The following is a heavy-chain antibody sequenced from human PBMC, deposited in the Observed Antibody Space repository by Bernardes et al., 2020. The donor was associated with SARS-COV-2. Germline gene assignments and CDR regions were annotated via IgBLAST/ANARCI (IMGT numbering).Heavy chain of an antibody. Sequence: ASMKVSCKASGYILTDYYIHWVRQAPGQGLEWMGWINANSGGTNYAQKFQGRVTMTRDTSINTAYVELSRLISDDTAVYYCARVYRSTFSAFDFWGQGTMVTVSS. D-gene: IGHD2-2*01. CDR3: ARVYRSTFSAFDF. CDR1: GYILTDYY. J-gene: IGHJ3*01. V-gene: IGHV1-2*02. CDR2: INANSGGT.